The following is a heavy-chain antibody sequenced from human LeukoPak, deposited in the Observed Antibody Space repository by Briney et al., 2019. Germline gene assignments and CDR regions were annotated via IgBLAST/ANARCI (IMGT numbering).Heavy chain of an antibody. CDR3: AKVITWFGELLYNTKNHYYYYYGMDV. CDR2: ISYDGSNK. CDR1: GFTFSSYG. J-gene: IGHJ6*02. D-gene: IGHD3-10*01. Sequence: GGSLRLSCAASGFTFSSYGMHWVRQAPGKGLEWVAVISYDGSNKYYADSVKGRFTISRDNSKNTLYLQMNSLRAEDTAVYYCAKVITWFGELLYNTKNHYYYYYGMDVWGQGTTVTVSS. V-gene: IGHV3-30*18.